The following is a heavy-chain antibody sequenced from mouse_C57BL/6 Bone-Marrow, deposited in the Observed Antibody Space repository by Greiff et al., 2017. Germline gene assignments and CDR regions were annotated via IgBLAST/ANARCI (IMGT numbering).Heavy chain of an antibody. V-gene: IGHV1-39*01. Sequence: VQLKESGPELVKPGASVKISCKASGYSFTDYNMNWVKQSNGKSLEWIGVINPNYGTTSYYQKFKGKATLTVDQSSSTAYMQLNSLTSEDSAVYYCARGITTVVAPYYYAMDYWGQGTSVTVSS. CDR2: INPNYGTT. CDR1: GYSFTDYN. CDR3: ARGITTVVAPYYYAMDY. D-gene: IGHD1-1*01. J-gene: IGHJ4*01.